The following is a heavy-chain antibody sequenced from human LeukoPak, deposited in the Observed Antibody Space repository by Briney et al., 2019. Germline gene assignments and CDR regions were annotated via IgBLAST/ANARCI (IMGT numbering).Heavy chain of an antibody. CDR2: IYYSGST. CDR1: GGSISSYY. J-gene: IGHJ6*02. D-gene: IGHD4-17*01. CDR3: ARANYGDYPNYYYYYGMDV. V-gene: IGHV4-59*01. Sequence: KASETLSLTCTVSGGSISSYYWSWIRQPPGKGLEWIGYIYYSGSTNYNPSLKSRVTISVDTSKNQFSLKLSSVTAADTAVYYCARANYGDYPNYYYYYGMDVWGQGTTVTVSS.